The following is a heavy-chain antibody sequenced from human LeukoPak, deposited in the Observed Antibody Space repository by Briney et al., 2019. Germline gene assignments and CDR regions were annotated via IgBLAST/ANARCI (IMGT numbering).Heavy chain of an antibody. Sequence: SETLSLTCTVSGGSVSSSNYHWAWIRQSPGMSLEWIGTLYSTGITSQNPDASLKSRVTLSVDMSRNQFSLELRSLTAADTAIFFCARNPGSRNSLFSLDNWGQGTLVTVSS. J-gene: IGHJ4*02. CDR1: GGSVSSSNYH. CDR2: LYSTGIT. V-gene: IGHV4-39*01. D-gene: IGHD1/OR15-1a*01. CDR3: ARNPGSRNSLFSLDN.